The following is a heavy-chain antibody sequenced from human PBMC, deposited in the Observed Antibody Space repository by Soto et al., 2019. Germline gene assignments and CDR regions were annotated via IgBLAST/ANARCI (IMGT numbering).Heavy chain of an antibody. D-gene: IGHD1-1*01. J-gene: IGHJ5*02. V-gene: IGHV4-30-2*01. CDR1: GGSISSGGYS. CDR3: ARDQLEGNWFDP. Sequence: QLQLQESGSGLVRPSQTLSLTCAVSGGSISSGGYSWNWIRQPPGKGLEWIGYIYHSGSTLYNPSLKSRVTISVAKSKNQFSLRLYSVTAADTAVYYCARDQLEGNWFDPWGQGTLVTVSS. CDR2: IYHSGST.